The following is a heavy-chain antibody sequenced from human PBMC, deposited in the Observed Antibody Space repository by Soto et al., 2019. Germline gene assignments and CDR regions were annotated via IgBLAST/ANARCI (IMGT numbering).Heavy chain of an antibody. J-gene: IGHJ6*02. Sequence: EVQLVESGGGLVQPGGSLRLSCAASGFTFSSYWMHWDRQAPGKGLVWVSRINSDGSSTSYADSVKGRFTISRDNAKNTLYLQMNSLRAEDTAVYYCASSWQQNGMDVWGQGTTVTVSS. V-gene: IGHV3-74*01. D-gene: IGHD6-13*01. CDR2: INSDGSST. CDR1: GFTFSSYW. CDR3: ASSWQQNGMDV.